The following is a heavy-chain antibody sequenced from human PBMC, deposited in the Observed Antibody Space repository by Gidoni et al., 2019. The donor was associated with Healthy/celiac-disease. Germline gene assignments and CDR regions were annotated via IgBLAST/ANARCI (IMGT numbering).Heavy chain of an antibody. CDR1: GFTFSSYS. CDR2: ISSSSSYI. J-gene: IGHJ4*02. V-gene: IGHV3-21*01. D-gene: IGHD4-17*01. CDR3: ARAVTTAPTYYFDY. Sequence: EVQLVESGGGLVKPGGSLRLSCAASGFTFSSYSMNWVRQAPGKGLEWVSSISSSSSYIYYADSVKGRFTISRDNAKNSLYLQMNSLRAEDTAVYYCARAVTTAPTYYFDYWGQGTLVTVSS.